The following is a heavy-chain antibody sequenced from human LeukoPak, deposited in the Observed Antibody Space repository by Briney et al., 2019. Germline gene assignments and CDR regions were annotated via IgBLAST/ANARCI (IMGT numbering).Heavy chain of an antibody. D-gene: IGHD1/OR15-1a*01. CDR2: IIPIFGTA. CDR1: GGTFSSYA. CDR3: ARSLENSRYYYGMDV. V-gene: IGHV1-69*01. J-gene: IGHJ6*02. Sequence: GASVKVSCKASGGTFSSYAISWVRQAPGQGLEWMGGIIPIFGTANYAQKFQGRVTITADESTSTAYMELSSLRSEDTAVYYCARSLENSRYYYGMDVWGQGTTVTVSS.